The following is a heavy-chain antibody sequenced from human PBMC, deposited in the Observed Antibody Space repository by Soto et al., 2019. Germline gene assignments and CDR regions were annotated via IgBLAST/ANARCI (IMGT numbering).Heavy chain of an antibody. Sequence: QVQLVQSGAAEKKPGSSVKVSCKASGGTFSIYGISWVRQAPGQGLEWMGGIIPMFGTTNYAQKFQGRVTITADESTSTAYMELSSLKSEDAAVYYCARKTRWIQPPKQKTIGYYYYSMDVWGQGTTVTVSS. J-gene: IGHJ6*02. D-gene: IGHD5-18*01. V-gene: IGHV1-69*01. CDR2: IIPMFGTT. CDR1: GGTFSIYG. CDR3: ARKTRWIQPPKQKTIGYYYYSMDV.